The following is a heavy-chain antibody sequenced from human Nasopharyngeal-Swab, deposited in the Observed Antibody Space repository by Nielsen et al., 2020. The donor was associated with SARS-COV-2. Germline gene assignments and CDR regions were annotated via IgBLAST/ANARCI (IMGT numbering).Heavy chain of an antibody. CDR3: ARLDPFGSEDK. CDR1: GASISNYY. J-gene: IGHJ4*02. D-gene: IGHD3-3*01. CDR2: ILVNRYT. V-gene: IGHV4-4*08. Sequence: SETLSLTCTVSGASISNYYWSWIRQPPGKGLQWIGQILVNRYTEYHPSVRGRITVYADTSENYFSLRLSSVTAADTAVYYCARLDPFGSEDKWGQGTLVTVSS.